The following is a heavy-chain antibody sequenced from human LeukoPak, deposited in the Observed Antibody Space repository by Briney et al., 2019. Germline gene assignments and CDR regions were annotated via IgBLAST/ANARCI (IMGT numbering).Heavy chain of an antibody. J-gene: IGHJ6*02. Sequence: GGSLRLSCAASGFTFSSYAMSWVRQAPGKGLEWVSAISGSVGSTYYADSVKGRFTISRDNSKNTLYLQMNSLRAEDTAVYYCAKDRRVPAAIDYYYGMDVWGQGTTVTVSS. CDR3: AKDRRVPAAIDYYYGMDV. CDR1: GFTFSSYA. CDR2: ISGSVGST. D-gene: IGHD2-2*01. V-gene: IGHV3-23*01.